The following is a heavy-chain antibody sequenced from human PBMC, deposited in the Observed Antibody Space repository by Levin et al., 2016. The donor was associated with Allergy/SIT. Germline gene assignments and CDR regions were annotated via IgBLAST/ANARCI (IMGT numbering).Heavy chain of an antibody. CDR3: ARARLRYSYGYADFDY. CDR1: GFTFSSYS. V-gene: IGHV3-21*01. CDR2: ISSSSSYI. Sequence: GESLKISCAASGFTFSSYSMNWVRQAPGKGLEWVSSISSSSSYIYYADSVKGRFTISRDNAKNSLYLQMNSLRAEDTAVYYCARARLRYSYGYADFDYWGQGTLVTVSS. J-gene: IGHJ4*02. D-gene: IGHD5-18*01.